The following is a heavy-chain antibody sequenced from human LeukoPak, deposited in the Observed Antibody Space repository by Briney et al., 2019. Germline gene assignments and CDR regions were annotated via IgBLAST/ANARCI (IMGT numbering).Heavy chain of an antibody. D-gene: IGHD1-26*01. J-gene: IGHJ6*02. CDR2: IYYSGST. V-gene: IGHV4-59*01. Sequence: SETLSLTCTVSGGSISSYYWSWIRQPPGKGLEWIGYIYYSGSTNYNPSLKSRVTISVDTSKNQFSLKLSSVTAADTAVYYCARESSKSGGYYYGMDVWGQGTTVTVSS. CDR3: ARESSKSGGYYYGMDV. CDR1: GGSISSYY.